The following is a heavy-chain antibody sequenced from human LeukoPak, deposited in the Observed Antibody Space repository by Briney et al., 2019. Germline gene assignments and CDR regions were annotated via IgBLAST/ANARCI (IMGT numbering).Heavy chain of an antibody. V-gene: IGHV3-66*03. J-gene: IGHJ5*02. CDR1: GFSVSNYY. Sequence: GGSLRLSCAGSGFSVSNYYMSWVRQAPGEGLEWVSLIRDSGETFYADSVKGRFTISRDNSKNTMYLQMNRLRVEDTAVYFCARDRAVTQDWVEFDPWGQGTLVTVSS. CDR2: IRDSGET. D-gene: IGHD4-17*01. CDR3: ARDRAVTQDWVEFDP.